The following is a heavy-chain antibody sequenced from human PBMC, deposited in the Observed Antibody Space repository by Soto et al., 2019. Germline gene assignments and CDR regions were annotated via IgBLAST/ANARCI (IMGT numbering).Heavy chain of an antibody. CDR3: ARDNILGILYGGMDV. V-gene: IGHV4-30-4*01. D-gene: IGHD3-3*01. CDR1: GGSISSGDYY. CDR2: IYYSGST. Sequence: PSETLSLTCTVSGGSISSGDYYWSWIRQPPGKGLEWIGYIYYSGSTYYNPSLKSRVTISVDTSKNQFSLQLRSVTAADTAVYYCARDNILGILYGGMDVRGQGTTVTVSS. J-gene: IGHJ6*02.